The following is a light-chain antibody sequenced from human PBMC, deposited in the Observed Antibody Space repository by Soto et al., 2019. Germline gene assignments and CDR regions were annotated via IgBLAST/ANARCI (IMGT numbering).Light chain of an antibody. CDR1: SGHSSYA. V-gene: IGLV4-69*01. CDR3: QTWGTGIPWV. Sequence: QAVVTQSPSASASLGASVKLTCTLSSGHSSYAIAWHQQQPEKGPRYLMKLNSDGSHSKGDGIPDRFSGSSSGAERYLTISSLQSEDEADYSCQTWGTGIPWVFGGGTKLTVL. J-gene: IGLJ3*02. CDR2: LNSDGSH.